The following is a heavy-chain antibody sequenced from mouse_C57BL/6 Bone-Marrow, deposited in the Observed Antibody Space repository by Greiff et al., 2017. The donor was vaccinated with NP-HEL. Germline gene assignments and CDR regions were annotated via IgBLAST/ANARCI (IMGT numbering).Heavy chain of an antibody. D-gene: IGHD1-1*01. CDR3: ARSGIYYYGSSSFAY. J-gene: IGHJ3*01. CDR1: GYTFTDHT. V-gene: IGHV1-78*01. CDR2: IYPRDGST. Sequence: QVQLQQSDAELVKPGASVKISCKVSGYTFTDHTIHWMKQRPEQGLAWIGYIYPRDGSTKYNEKFKGKATLTADKSSSTAYMQLNSLTSEDSAVYFCARSGIYYYGSSSFAYWGQGTLVTGSA.